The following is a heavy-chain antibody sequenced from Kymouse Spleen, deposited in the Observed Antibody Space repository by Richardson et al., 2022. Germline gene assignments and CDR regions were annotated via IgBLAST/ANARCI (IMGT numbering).Heavy chain of an antibody. J-gene: IGHJ6*02. V-gene: IGHV4-39*01. CDR3: ARQGIVGSSWT. Sequence: QLQLQESGPGLVKPSETLSLTCTVSGGSISSSSYYWGWIRQPPGKGLEWIGSIYYSGSTYYNPSLKSRVTISVDTSKNQFSLKLSSVTAADTAVYYCARQGIVGSSWTWGQGTTVTVSS. D-gene: IGHD6-13*01. CDR1: GGSISSSSYY. CDR2: IYYSGST.